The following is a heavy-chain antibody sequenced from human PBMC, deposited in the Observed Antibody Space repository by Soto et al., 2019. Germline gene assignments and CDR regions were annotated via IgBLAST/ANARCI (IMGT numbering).Heavy chain of an antibody. CDR3: AKDSSIWYFWDAFDI. CDR1: GFTFDDYA. CDR2: ISWNSGSI. D-gene: IGHD6-13*01. J-gene: IGHJ3*02. Sequence: EVQLVESGGGLVQPGRSLRLSCAASGFTFDDYAMHWVRQAPGKGLEWVSGISWNSGSIGYADSVKGRFTISRDNAKNSLYLQMNSLRAEDTALYYCAKDSSIWYFWDAFDIWGQGTMVTVSS. V-gene: IGHV3-9*01.